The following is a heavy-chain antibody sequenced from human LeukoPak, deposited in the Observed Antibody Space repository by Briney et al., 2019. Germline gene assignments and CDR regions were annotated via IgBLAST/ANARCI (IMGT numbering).Heavy chain of an antibody. CDR2: ISYDGSNK. D-gene: IGHD7-27*01. J-gene: IGHJ4*02. CDR3: AIDPNWETHN. CDR1: GFTFSSYA. Sequence: GGSLRLSCAASGFTFSSYAMHWVRQAPGKGLEWVAVISYDGSNKYYADSAEGRFTISRDNSKNTLYLQMTNLRVDDTALYYCAIDPNWETHNWGQGVLVTVSS. V-gene: IGHV3-30-3*01.